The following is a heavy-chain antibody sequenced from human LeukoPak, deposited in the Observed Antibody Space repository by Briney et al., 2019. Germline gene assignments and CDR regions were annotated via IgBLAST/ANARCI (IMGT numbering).Heavy chain of an antibody. J-gene: IGHJ4*02. CDR3: ASQISGDFDY. D-gene: IGHD1-26*01. CDR1: GGSISSSSYY. CDR2: IYYSGST. V-gene: IGHV4-39*01. Sequence: PSETLSLTCTVSGGSISSSSYYWGWIRQPPGKGLEWIGSIYYSGSTYYNPSLKSRVTISVDTSKNQFSLKLSSVTAADTAVYYCASQISGDFDYWGQGTLVTVSS.